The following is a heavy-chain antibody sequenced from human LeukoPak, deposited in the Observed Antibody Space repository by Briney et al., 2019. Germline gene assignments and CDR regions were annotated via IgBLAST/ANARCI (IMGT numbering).Heavy chain of an antibody. CDR2: IYYRGST. V-gene: IGHV4-30-4*01. CDR1: GGSISSGDYY. CDR3: ARYYYGVSAYDY. D-gene: IGHD3-10*01. J-gene: IGHJ4*02. Sequence: SETLSLTCTVSGGSISSGDYYWSWIRQPPGKGLEWIGYIYYRGSTYYNPSLKSRVTISVDTSKNQFSLKLSSVTAADTAVYYCARYYYGVSAYDYWGQGTLVTVSS.